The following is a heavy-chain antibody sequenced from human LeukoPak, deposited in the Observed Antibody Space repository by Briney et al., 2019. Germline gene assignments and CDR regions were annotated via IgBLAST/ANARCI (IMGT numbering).Heavy chain of an antibody. D-gene: IGHD3-22*01. CDR1: GGSVSTGSYY. Sequence: SETLTLTCTVSGGSVSTGSYYWSWIRQPAGRGLEWIGHIHTSGTMNYNASLKSRVRISVETSKNQFSLRLSSVTAADTAVYFCARGILRDYYDSSGFYHRGGVGYWGQGTLVTVSS. CDR3: ARGILRDYYDSSGFYHRGGVGY. CDR2: IHTSGTM. J-gene: IGHJ4*02. V-gene: IGHV4-61*09.